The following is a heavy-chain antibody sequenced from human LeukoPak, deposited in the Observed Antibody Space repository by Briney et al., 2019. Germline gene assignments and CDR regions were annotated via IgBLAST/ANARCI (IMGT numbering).Heavy chain of an antibody. Sequence: SETLSLTCTVSGGSISSYYWSWIRQPPGKGLEWIGYIYYSGSTNYNPSLKSRVTISVDTSKNQFSLKLSSVTAADTAVYYCARVRGHYDSSGYYYSYFDYWGQGTLVTVSS. V-gene: IGHV4-59*01. CDR3: ARVRGHYDSSGYYYSYFDY. D-gene: IGHD3-22*01. CDR2: IYYSGST. J-gene: IGHJ4*02. CDR1: GGSISSYY.